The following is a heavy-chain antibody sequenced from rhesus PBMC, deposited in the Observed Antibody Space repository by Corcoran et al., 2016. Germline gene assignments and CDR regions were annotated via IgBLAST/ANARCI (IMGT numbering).Heavy chain of an antibody. CDR2: ISYSGST. J-gene: IGHJ6*01. CDR1: GYSISSGYG. CDR3: AAGYSSGWYDYGLDS. D-gene: IGHD6-31*01. V-gene: IGHV4-122*02. Sequence: QLQLQESGPGLVKPSETLSLTCAVSGYSISSGYGWSWIRQPPGKGLEWIGYISYSGSTSYNPSLKSRVTISRDTSKNQFSLTLSSVTAADTAVYYCAAGYSSGWYDYGLDSWGQGVVVTVSS.